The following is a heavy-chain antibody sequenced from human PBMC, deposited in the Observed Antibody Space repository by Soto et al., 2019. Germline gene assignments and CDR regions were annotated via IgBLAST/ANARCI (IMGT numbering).Heavy chain of an antibody. CDR3: ARQIYDSDTGPNFQYYFDS. J-gene: IGHJ4*02. CDR2: IDPSDSQT. D-gene: IGHD3-22*01. CDR1: GYSFAGYW. V-gene: IGHV5-10-1*01. Sequence: GESLKISCKGSGYSFAGYWITWVRQKPGKGLEWMGRIDPSDSQTYYSSSFRGHVTISVTKSITTVFLQWSSLRASDTAMYYCARQIYDSDTGPNFQYYFDSWGQGTPVTVSS.